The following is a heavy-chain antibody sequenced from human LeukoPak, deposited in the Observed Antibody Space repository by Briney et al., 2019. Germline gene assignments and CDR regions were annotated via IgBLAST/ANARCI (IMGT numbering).Heavy chain of an antibody. CDR1: GGSFSGYY. CDR2: INHSGST. J-gene: IGHJ3*02. D-gene: IGHD3-22*01. CDR3: ARSLSSGYYHDAFDI. V-gene: IGHV4-34*01. Sequence: PSETLSLTCAVYGGSFSGYYWSWIRQPPGKGLEWIGEINHSGSTNYNPSLKSRVTISVDRSKNQFSLKLSSVTAADTAVYYCARSLSSGYYHDAFDIWGQGTMVTVSS.